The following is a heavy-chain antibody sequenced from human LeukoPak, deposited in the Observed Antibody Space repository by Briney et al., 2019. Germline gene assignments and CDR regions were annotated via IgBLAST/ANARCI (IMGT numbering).Heavy chain of an antibody. CDR1: GFTFSNYG. CDR3: AKESCSSRCNFDY. Sequence: GGSLRLSCAASGFTFSNYGMQWVRQAPGKGLEWVAVISFDGSDNYYADSVKGRFTISRDNSKNTLYLQMNSLRAEDTAVYYCAKESCSSRCNFDYWGQGTLVTVSS. D-gene: IGHD2-2*01. V-gene: IGHV3-30*18. J-gene: IGHJ4*02. CDR2: ISFDGSDN.